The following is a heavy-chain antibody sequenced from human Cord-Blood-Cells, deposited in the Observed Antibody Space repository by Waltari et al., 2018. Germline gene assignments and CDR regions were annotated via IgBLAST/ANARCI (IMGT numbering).Heavy chain of an antibody. V-gene: IGHV1-8*03. Sequence: QVQLVQSGAEVKKPGASVKVSCKAPGYTFTSYDINWVRQATGQGLEWMGWMNPNSGNTGYAQKFQGRVTITRNTSISTAYMELSSLRSEDTAVYYCARGHCSSTSCYSDYWGQGTLVTVSS. J-gene: IGHJ4*02. CDR1: GYTFTSYD. CDR2: MNPNSGNT. CDR3: ARGHCSSTSCYSDY. D-gene: IGHD2-2*02.